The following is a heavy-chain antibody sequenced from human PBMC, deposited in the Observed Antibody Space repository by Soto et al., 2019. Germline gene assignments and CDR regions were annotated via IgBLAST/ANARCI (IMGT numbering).Heavy chain of an antibody. Sequence: AEGTLRLPCSASGFTFSSHAMHWVRQAPGKGLEYVSAISSNGGSTYYADSVKGRFTISRDNSKNTLYLQMSSLSAENTAVYYCVKDTAMVNPDFDYWGQGTLVTVSS. CDR2: ISSNGGST. J-gene: IGHJ4*02. CDR1: GFTFSSHA. CDR3: VKDTAMVNPDFDY. D-gene: IGHD5-18*01. V-gene: IGHV3-64D*06.